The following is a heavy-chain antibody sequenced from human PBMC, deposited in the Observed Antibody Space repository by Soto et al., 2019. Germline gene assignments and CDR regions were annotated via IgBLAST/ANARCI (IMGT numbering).Heavy chain of an antibody. V-gene: IGHV4-30-2*03. CDR2: IYHSGST. D-gene: IGHD3-10*01. J-gene: IGHJ4*02. CDR3: ARRHGLDIDAYY. Sequence: SETLSLTCAVSGGSISSGGYSWSWIRQPPGKGLEWIGYIYHSGSTYYNPSLKSRVTISVDTSKNQFSLKLSSVTAADTAVYFRARRHGLDIDAYYWGQGILVTVSS. CDR1: GGSISSGGYS.